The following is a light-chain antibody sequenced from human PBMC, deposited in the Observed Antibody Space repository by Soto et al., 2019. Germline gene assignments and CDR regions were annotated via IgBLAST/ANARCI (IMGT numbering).Light chain of an antibody. Sequence: QSFLTQPASVSRSPGQSITISCTRTSSYVGGYNYVSWYQQHPGKAPKLMIYDVSNRPSGVSNRFSGSKSANTASLTISGLQAEDEADYYCQSYDSSLSGSVFGTGTKVTVL. CDR2: DVS. CDR1: SSYVGGYNY. J-gene: IGLJ1*01. V-gene: IGLV2-14*01. CDR3: QSYDSSLSGSV.